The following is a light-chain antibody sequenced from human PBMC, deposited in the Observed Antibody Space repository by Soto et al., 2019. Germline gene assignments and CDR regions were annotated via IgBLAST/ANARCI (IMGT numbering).Light chain of an antibody. CDR2: GAS. CDR3: QQRSNWIT. V-gene: IGKV3D-20*02. CDR1: QSVSSRY. J-gene: IGKJ5*01. Sequence: EILLTQSPGTLSLSPGERATLSCRASQSVSSRYLAWYQQKPGQAPRLLIYGASTRATGIPARFSGSGSGTEFTLTISRLEPEDFAVYYCQQRSNWITFGQGTRLEIK.